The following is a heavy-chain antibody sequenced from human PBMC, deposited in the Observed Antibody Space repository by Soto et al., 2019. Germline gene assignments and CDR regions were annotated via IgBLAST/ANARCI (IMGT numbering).Heavy chain of an antibody. D-gene: IGHD3-9*01. CDR1: SGSIFSSNW. CDR2: TRNSGGA. J-gene: IGHJ4*02. CDR3: ASHLTMTGTRGFDH. Sequence: QVQLQESGPGLVKPSGTLSLTCAVSSGSIFSSNWWRWVRKPPGKGLEWIGETRNSGGANYNPSLKSRVTISVVKATIQFFLNLNSVTDADTAVYYCASHLTMTGTRGFDHWGLGTLVTVSS. V-gene: IGHV4-4*02.